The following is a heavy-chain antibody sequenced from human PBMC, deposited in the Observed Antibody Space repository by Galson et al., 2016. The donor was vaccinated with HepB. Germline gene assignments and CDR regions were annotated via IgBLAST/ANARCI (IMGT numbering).Heavy chain of an antibody. D-gene: IGHD3-10*01. V-gene: IGHV2-5*02. CDR3: THEDYFGSGGSPTYYFDY. CDR1: GFSLSTSEVG. Sequence: PALVKPTQTLTLTCTFSGFSLSTSEVGVGWIRQPPGKALEWLALIYWDDDKRYSPSLKSRLTISKDTSKNQVVLTMTNMDPVDTGTYYCTHEDYFGSGGSPTYYFDYWGQGTLVTVSS. CDR2: IYWDDDK. J-gene: IGHJ4*02.